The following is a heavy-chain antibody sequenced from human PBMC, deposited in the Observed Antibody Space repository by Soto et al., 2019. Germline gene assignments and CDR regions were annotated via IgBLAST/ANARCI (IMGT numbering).Heavy chain of an antibody. CDR3: AKDRIDGYSSGWAYYYYGMDV. CDR1: GFTFSSYG. J-gene: IGHJ6*02. Sequence: ESGGGVVQPGRSLRLSCAASGFTFSSYGMHWVRQAPGKGLEWVAIISYDGSNKDYADSVKGRFTISRDNSKNTLYLQMNSLRAEDTAVYYCAKDRIDGYSSGWAYYYYGMDVWGQGTTVTVSS. V-gene: IGHV3-30*18. CDR2: ISYDGSNK. D-gene: IGHD6-19*01.